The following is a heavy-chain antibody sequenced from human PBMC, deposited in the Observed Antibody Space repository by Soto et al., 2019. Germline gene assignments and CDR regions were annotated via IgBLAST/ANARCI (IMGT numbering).Heavy chain of an antibody. CDR2: IKSKTDGGTT. D-gene: IGHD4-17*01. J-gene: IGHJ4*02. Sequence: PGGSLRLSCAASGFTFSNAWMSWVRQAPGKGLEWVGRIKSKTDGGTTDYAAPVKGRFTISRDDSKNTLYLQMNSLKTEDTAVYYCTTEYGDSPPLLDYWGQGTLVTVSS. CDR1: GFTFSNAW. V-gene: IGHV3-15*01. CDR3: TTEYGDSPPLLDY.